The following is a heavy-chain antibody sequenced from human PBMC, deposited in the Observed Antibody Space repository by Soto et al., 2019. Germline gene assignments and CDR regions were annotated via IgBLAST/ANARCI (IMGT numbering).Heavy chain of an antibody. V-gene: IGHV3-30*18. D-gene: IGHD3-3*01. CDR3: AKGDFWSGYYPTARDMVHYYVMDV. CDR1: GFTFSSYG. J-gene: IGHJ6*02. CDR2: ISYDGSNK. Sequence: GGSLRLSCAASGFTFSSYGMHWVRQAPGKGLEWVAVISYDGSNKYYADSVKGRFTISRDNSKNTLYLQMNSLRAEDKAVYYCAKGDFWSGYYPTARDMVHYYVMDVWGHGTTVTVSS.